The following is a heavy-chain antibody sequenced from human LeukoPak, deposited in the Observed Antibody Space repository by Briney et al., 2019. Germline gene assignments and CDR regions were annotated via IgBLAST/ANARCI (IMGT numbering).Heavy chain of an antibody. D-gene: IGHD6-19*01. CDR3: AREDGSGWPRYNWFDP. CDR1: SASITSSPYY. V-gene: IGHV4-39*07. Sequence: PSETLSLTCTVSSASITSSPYYWAWIRQPPGKGPEWIGSMYHNSGATFYSPSLKSRVTISVDTSKNQLSLKLSSVTAADTAVYYCAREDGSGWPRYNWFDPWGQGTLVTVSS. CDR2: MYHNSGAT. J-gene: IGHJ5*02.